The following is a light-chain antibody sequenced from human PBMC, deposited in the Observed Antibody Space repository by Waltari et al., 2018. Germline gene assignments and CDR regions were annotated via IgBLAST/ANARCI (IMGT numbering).Light chain of an antibody. V-gene: IGLV4-69*01. J-gene: IGLJ2*01. CDR3: QTWGTGIVI. Sequence: QLVLTQSPSASASLGASVKLTCTLSSGHSNYAIAWHQQLPEKGPRCLMKLSSDGSHNKGDGVPDRFSGSSSGAERYLTISSLQSEDEADYYCQTWGTGIVIFGGGTRLTVL. CDR1: SGHSNYA. CDR2: LSSDGSH.